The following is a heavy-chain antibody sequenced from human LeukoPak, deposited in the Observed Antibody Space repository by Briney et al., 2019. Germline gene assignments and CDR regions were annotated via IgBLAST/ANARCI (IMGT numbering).Heavy chain of an antibody. CDR1: GGTFSSYA. V-gene: IGHV1-69*13. CDR2: IIPIFGTA. Sequence: GASVKVSCKASGGTFSSYAISWVRQAPGQGLEWMGGIIPIFGTANYAQKFQGRVTTTADESTSTAYMELSSLRSEDTAVYYCARALTKRVVGRAFDIWGQGTMVAVSS. J-gene: IGHJ3*02. CDR3: ARALTKRVVGRAFDI. D-gene: IGHD4/OR15-4a*01.